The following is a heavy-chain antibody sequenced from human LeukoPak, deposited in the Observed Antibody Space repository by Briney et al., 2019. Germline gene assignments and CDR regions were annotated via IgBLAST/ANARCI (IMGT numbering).Heavy chain of an antibody. CDR3: AREGYYGAFDI. D-gene: IGHD3-10*01. Sequence: PGRSLRLSCAASGLTFSNYVMNWVRQAPGKGLEWVSYIGANSAIYYADSVKGRFTISRDNAKNSLSLQMISLRDDGTAVYYCAREGYYGAFDIWGQGTMVTVSS. CDR2: IGANSAI. CDR1: GLTFSNYV. J-gene: IGHJ3*02. V-gene: IGHV3-48*02.